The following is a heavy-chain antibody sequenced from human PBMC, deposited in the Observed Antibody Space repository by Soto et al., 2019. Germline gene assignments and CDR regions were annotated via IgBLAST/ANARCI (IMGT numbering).Heavy chain of an antibody. CDR3: AREGQWLVL. J-gene: IGHJ4*02. V-gene: IGHV4-4*08. Sequence: SETLSLTCTVSGGSISSYYWSWIRQPPGKTLEYIGYIYYSGSTYYNPSLKSRVTISVDTSKNQFSLKLSSVTAADTAVYYCAREGQWLVLWGQGTLVTVSS. CDR1: GGSISSYY. CDR2: IYYSGST. D-gene: IGHD6-19*01.